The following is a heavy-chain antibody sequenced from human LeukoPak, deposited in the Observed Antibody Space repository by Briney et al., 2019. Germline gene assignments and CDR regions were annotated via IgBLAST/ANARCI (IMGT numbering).Heavy chain of an antibody. CDR3: ARGPGQWLFYYYYYMDV. CDR1: GGSFSGYY. Sequence: SETLSLTCAVYGGSFSGYYWSWIRQPPGKGLEWIGEINHSGSTNYNPSLKSRVTISVDTSKNQFSLKLSSVTAAVTAVYYCARGPGQWLFYYYYYMDVWGKGTTVTVSS. V-gene: IGHV4-34*01. CDR2: INHSGST. D-gene: IGHD6-19*01. J-gene: IGHJ6*03.